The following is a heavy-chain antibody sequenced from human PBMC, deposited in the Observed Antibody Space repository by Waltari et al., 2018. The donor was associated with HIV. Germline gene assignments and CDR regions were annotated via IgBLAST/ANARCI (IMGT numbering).Heavy chain of an antibody. CDR1: GFAFRHYS. Sequence: LVESGGGVVKTGESLRLTCEASGFAFRHYSFNWVRQSPKRGLEGVASIRRATNEKFYLDSVRGRFVISRDDSESSVHLQMDSVKKEDTGKYFCVRDDPGYGPIDHWGRGTLVTV. CDR2: IRRATNEK. J-gene: IGHJ5*02. D-gene: IGHD5-18*01. CDR3: VRDDPGYGPIDH. V-gene: IGHV3-21*04.